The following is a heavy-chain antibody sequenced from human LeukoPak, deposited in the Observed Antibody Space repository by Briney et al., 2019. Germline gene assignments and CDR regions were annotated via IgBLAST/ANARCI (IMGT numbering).Heavy chain of an antibody. V-gene: IGHV3-21*01. CDR3: ASQRSGWYEGSSGSYYFDY. D-gene: IGHD6-19*01. CDR1: GFTFSSYN. J-gene: IGHJ4*02. Sequence: GGSLRLSCAASGFTFSSYNMNWVRQAPGKGLEWVSSISSSSRYKYYADSVKGRFTISRDNSKNTLYLQMNSLRAEDTAVFYCASQRSGWYEGSSGSYYFDYWGQGTLVTVSS. CDR2: ISSSSRYK.